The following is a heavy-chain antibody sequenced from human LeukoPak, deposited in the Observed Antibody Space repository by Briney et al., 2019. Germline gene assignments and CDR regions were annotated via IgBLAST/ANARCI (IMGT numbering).Heavy chain of an antibody. CDR3: ARLGYLGYCSSSSCLFDR. V-gene: IGHV4-39*01. Sequence: SETLSLTCTVSGGSISSSNYYWGWIRQPPGKGLEWIGSIYYSGTTYYNPSLKRRVTMSVDTSKNQLSLKLSSVTAADTAVYYCARLGYLGYCSSSSCLFDRWGQGTLVTVSS. J-gene: IGHJ4*02. CDR1: GGSISSSNYY. D-gene: IGHD2-2*01. CDR2: IYYSGTT.